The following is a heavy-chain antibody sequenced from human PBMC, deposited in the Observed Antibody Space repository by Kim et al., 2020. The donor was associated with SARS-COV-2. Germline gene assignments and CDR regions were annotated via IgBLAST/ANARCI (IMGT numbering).Heavy chain of an antibody. CDR2: INAGGNIR. V-gene: IGHV3-48*03. Sequence: GGSLRLSCAASGFTFRSHEMNWVRQAPGKGLEWISYINAGGNIRYYADSLKGRVTVSRDNAKNSLYLQINSLRAEDTAVYFCARETTVTPDAFDIWGLGTLVTVSS. CDR3: ARETTVTPDAFDI. CDR1: GFTFRSHE. J-gene: IGHJ3*02. D-gene: IGHD4-17*01.